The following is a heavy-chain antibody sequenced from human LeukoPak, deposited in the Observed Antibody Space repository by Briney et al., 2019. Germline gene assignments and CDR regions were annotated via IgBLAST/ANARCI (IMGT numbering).Heavy chain of an antibody. CDR3: ATATSTVTPLLH. Sequence: GGSLRLSCAASRFIFDDHTMHWVRQGPGKGLEWVSLINYSGTSTYYTDSVKGRFTISRDNSRNSLYLEMTSLTPEDTGFYYCATATSTVTPLLHWGQGTQVTVSS. D-gene: IGHD4-17*01. V-gene: IGHV3-43*01. CDR2: INYSGTST. CDR1: RFIFDDHT. J-gene: IGHJ4*02.